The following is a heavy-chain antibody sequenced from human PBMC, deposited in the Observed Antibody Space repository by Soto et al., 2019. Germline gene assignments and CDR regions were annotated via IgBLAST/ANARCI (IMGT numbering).Heavy chain of an antibody. Sequence: EVQLLESGGGLVQPGGSLRLSCAASGFTFSSYAMSWVRQAPGKGPEWVSAISGSGGSTYYADSVKGRFTISRDNSKNTLYLQMNSLRAEDTAVYYCAKDRSSGVAAAGTPNWYFDLWGRGTLVTVSS. V-gene: IGHV3-23*01. D-gene: IGHD6-13*01. J-gene: IGHJ2*01. CDR1: GFTFSSYA. CDR3: AKDRSSGVAAAGTPNWYFDL. CDR2: ISGSGGST.